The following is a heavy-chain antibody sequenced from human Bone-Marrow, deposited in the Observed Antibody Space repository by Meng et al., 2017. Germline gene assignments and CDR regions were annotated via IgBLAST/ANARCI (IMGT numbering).Heavy chain of an antibody. V-gene: IGHV1-69*05. D-gene: IGHD4-23*01. CDR3: ARDRAVPYGVNPGGFDY. Sequence: SSVNVSCKASGGTFSSYAISWVRQAPGQGGEWMGGIIPIFGTANYAQKFQGRVTITTDESTSTAYMELSSLRSEDTAVYYCARDRAVPYGVNPGGFDYWGQGTLVTVSS. CDR1: GGTFSSYA. J-gene: IGHJ4*02. CDR2: IIPIFGTA.